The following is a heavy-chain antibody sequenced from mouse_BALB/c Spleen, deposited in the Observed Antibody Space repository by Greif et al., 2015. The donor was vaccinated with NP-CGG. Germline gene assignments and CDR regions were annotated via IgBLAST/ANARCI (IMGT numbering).Heavy chain of an antibody. J-gene: IGHJ3*01. CDR1: GYTFSSYW. D-gene: IGHD2-1*01. CDR2: ILPGSGST. CDR3: ARGGNYKAY. Sequence: QVQLQQSGAELMKPGASVKISCKATGYTFSSYWIEWVKQRPGHGPEWIGEILPGSGSTNYNEKFKGKATFTADTSSNTAYMQRSSLTSEDSAVYYCARGGNYKAYWGQGTLVTVSA. V-gene: IGHV1-9*01.